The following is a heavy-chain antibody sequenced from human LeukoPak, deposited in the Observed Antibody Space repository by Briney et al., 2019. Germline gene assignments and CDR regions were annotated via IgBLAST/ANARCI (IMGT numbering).Heavy chain of an antibody. CDR2: IYYSGST. CDR1: GGSISSYY. CDR3: ARADDSSGYYPSHGFDY. V-gene: IGHV4-59*01. Sequence: PSETLSLTCTVSGGSISSYYWSWIRQPPGKGLEWIGYIYYSGSTNYNPSLKSRVTISVDTSKNQFSLKLSPVTAADTAVYYCARADDSSGYYPSHGFDYWGQGTLVTVSS. J-gene: IGHJ4*02. D-gene: IGHD3-22*01.